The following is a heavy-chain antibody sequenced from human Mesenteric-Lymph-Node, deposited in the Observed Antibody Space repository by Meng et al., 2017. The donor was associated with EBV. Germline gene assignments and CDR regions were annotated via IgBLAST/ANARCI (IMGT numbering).Heavy chain of an antibody. CDR1: GGSVSSGGYS. V-gene: IGHV4-30-2*01. CDR2: IYHFGSP. Sequence: QLQLQESGPGLVKPSPILSLPLAVAGGSVSSGGYSWSWIRRPPGKGLEWIGYIYHFGSPNYNPSLKSRVTISVDRSKNQFSLNRTSMTAADTAVYYCARRGIAEGFDFWGQGTLVTVSS. CDR3: ARRGIAEGFDF. J-gene: IGHJ4*02.